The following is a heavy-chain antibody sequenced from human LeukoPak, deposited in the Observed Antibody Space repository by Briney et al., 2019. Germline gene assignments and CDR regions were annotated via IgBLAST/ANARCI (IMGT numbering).Heavy chain of an antibody. CDR3: ARSSGSLNFDY. CDR2: ISSSSSYI. J-gene: IGHJ4*02. CDR1: GFTFSSCS. V-gene: IGHV3-21*01. Sequence: GGSLRLSCAASGFTFSSCSMNWVRQAPGKGLEWVSSISSSSSYIYYADSVKGRFTISRDNAKNSLYLQMNSLRAEDTAVYYCARSSGSLNFDYWGQGTLVTVSS. D-gene: IGHD6-19*01.